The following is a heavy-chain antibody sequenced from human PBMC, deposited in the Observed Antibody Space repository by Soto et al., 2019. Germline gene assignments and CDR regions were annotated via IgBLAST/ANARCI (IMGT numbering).Heavy chain of an antibody. CDR2: IRSTVDGGTA. D-gene: IGHD3-16*01. CDR1: GFSFSHAW. V-gene: IGHV3-15*07. Sequence: EVQLVESGGGLVKPGGSLRLSCAASGFSFSHAWMNWVRQAPGKGLEWLGRIRSTVDGGTADYAAPVKGRFTISRVDSTRTGFRQMDGLTIEDTAIYFCTAEGGTVRWATTTTCVYFWGQGTLVTFSS. CDR3: TAEGGTVRWATTTTCVYF. J-gene: IGHJ4*02.